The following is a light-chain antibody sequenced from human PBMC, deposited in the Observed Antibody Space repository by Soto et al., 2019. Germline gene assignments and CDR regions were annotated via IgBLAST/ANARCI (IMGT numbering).Light chain of an antibody. CDR1: QTLRNK. J-gene: IGKJ3*01. V-gene: IGKV3-15*01. CDR2: GGF. Sequence: IVLTQSPGTLSVSPGERVILSCRASQTLRNKLAWYQQKPGQAPRLLIYGGFTRATGIPARFSGSGSGTEFTLTTTGLQSEDFAIYYCQQHNAWPLTFGPGTKLDLK. CDR3: QQHNAWPLT.